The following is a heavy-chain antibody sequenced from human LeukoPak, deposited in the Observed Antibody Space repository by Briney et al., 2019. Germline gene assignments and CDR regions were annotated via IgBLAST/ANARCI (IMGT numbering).Heavy chain of an antibody. D-gene: IGHD2-21*02. V-gene: IGHV5-51*01. CDR3: ARALGVYCGGDCYWYYFDY. J-gene: IGHJ4*02. CDR1: GYSFTSYW. Sequence: GESLKISCKGSGYSFTSYWIGWVRQMPGKGLEWMGIIYPGDSDTRYSPSFQGQVTISADESISTAYLQWSSLKASDTAMYYCARALGVYCGGDCYWYYFDYWGQGTLVTVSS. CDR2: IYPGDSDT.